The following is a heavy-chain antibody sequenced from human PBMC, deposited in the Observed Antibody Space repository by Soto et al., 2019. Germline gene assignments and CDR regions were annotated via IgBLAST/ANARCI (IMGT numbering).Heavy chain of an antibody. CDR1: GGSISSSSYY. CDR3: ARARTLYYYGSGKVDY. CDR2: IYYSGST. J-gene: IGHJ4*02. Sequence: QLQLQESGPGLVKPSETLSLTCTVSGGSISSSSYYWGWIRQPPGKGLEWIGSIYYSGSTYYNPSLMSRVTVSVDTSKNQFSLKLSSVTAADTAVYYCARARTLYYYGSGKVDYWGQGTLVTVSS. V-gene: IGHV4-39*01. D-gene: IGHD3-10*01.